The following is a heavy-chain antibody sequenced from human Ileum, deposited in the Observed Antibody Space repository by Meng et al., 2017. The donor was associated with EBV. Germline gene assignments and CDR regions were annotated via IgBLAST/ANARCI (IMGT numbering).Heavy chain of an antibody. CDR1: GGSISSTY. CDR3: ARGGWSLDY. CDR2: IYYSGST. D-gene: IGHD2-15*01. J-gene: IGHJ4*02. V-gene: IGHV4-59*08. Sequence: VQLQESDPGLVKLSETLPLPCTGFGGSISSTYWSWIRQPPGKGLEWIGYIYYSGSTNYNPSLKSRVTISVDTSKNQFSLNLSSVTAADTAVYYCARGGWSLDYWGQGTLVTVSS.